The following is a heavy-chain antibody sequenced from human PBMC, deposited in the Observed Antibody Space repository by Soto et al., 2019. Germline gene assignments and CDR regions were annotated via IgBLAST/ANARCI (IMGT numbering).Heavy chain of an antibody. V-gene: IGHV3-15*07. CDR3: ATDLPTLGPQVDY. J-gene: IGHJ4*02. D-gene: IGHD4-4*01. Sequence: PGGSLRLSCAASGFTFNTAWMTWVRQAPGKGLEWVSRIKTTNAGGATEYAAPVKGRFSISRDDSQNMLYLEMTSLKTEDTAVYYCATDLPTLGPQVDYWGQGTLVTVSS. CDR1: GFTFNTAW. CDR2: IKTTNAGGAT.